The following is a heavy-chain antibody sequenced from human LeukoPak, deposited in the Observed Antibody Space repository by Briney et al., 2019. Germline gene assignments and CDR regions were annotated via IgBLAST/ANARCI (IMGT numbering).Heavy chain of an antibody. V-gene: IGHV4-59*12. CDR1: GGSISSYY. CDR3: ASSPLLGYCSGGSCYLGGGAFDI. Sequence: PSETLSLTCTVSGGSISSYYWSWIRQPPGKGLEWIGYIYYSGSTSYNPSLKSRVTISVDRSKNQFSLKLSSVTAADTAVYYCASSPLLGYCSGGSCYLGGGAFDIWGQGTMVTVSS. J-gene: IGHJ3*02. D-gene: IGHD2-15*01. CDR2: IYYSGST.